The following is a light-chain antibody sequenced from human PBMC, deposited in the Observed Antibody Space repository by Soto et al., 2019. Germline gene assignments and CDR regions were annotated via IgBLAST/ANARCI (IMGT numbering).Light chain of an antibody. CDR3: ISYTGSSTSYV. Sequence: QSALTQPASVSGSPGQSITISCRGTRSDIGSYNYVAWYQQFPGKTPKILIYGVSNRPSGVSSRFSGSKSGNTASLTISGLQAEDEADYYCISYTGSSTSYVFGSGTKGTVL. J-gene: IGLJ1*01. CDR1: RSDIGSYNY. V-gene: IGLV2-14*01. CDR2: GVS.